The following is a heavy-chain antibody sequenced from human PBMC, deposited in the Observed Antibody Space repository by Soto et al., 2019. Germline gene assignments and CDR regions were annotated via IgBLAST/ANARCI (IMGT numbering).Heavy chain of an antibody. CDR2: IRSKANSYAT. J-gene: IGHJ4*02. D-gene: IGHD3-22*01. Sequence: LRLSCAASGFTFSGSAMHWVRQASGKGLEWVGRIRSKANSYATAYAASVKGRFTISRDDSKNTAYLQMNSLKTEDTAVYYCTRSLATMIVKLQEYYFDYWGQGTLVTVSS. CDR3: TRSLATMIVKLQEYYFDY. CDR1: GFTFSGSA. V-gene: IGHV3-73*01.